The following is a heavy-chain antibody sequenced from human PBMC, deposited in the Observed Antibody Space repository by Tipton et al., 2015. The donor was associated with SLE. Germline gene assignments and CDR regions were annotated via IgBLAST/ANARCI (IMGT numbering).Heavy chain of an antibody. Sequence: SLRLSCTASGFTFSSQAMSWVRQAPGKGLEWVSRISSSGSSTSYADSVKGRFTISRDNSKNTLYLQMNSLRPEDTAVYYCAKGRGSGSYSLFENWGQGTLVTVSS. CDR1: GFTFSSQA. D-gene: IGHD3-10*01. J-gene: IGHJ4*02. V-gene: IGHV3-23*01. CDR3: AKGRGSGSYSLFEN. CDR2: ISSSGSST.